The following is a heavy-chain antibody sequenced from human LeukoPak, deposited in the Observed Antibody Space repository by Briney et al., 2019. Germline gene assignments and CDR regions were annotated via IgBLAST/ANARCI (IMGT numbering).Heavy chain of an antibody. J-gene: IGHJ3*01. CDR2: INSDGSEG. CDR1: GFTFSTYG. V-gene: IGHV3-7*03. D-gene: IGHD6-6*01. CDR3: ARSSYSSSSSV. Sequence: GGSLRLSCAASGFTFSTYGMHWVRQAPGKGLEWVASINSDGSEGYYADVVKGRFTISRDNAKNSLYLQINSLRAEDTAVYYCARSSYSSSSSVWGQGTMVTVSS.